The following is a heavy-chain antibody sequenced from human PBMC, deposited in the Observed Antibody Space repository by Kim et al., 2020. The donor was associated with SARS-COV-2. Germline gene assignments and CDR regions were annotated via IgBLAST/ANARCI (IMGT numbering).Heavy chain of an antibody. D-gene: IGHD4-17*01. CDR3: ARTTVTTGARDDY. V-gene: IGHV4-30-2*05. Sequence: YYYPSLKSRGNISVDTYKNQFSLKLSSVTAADTAVYYCARTTVTTGARDDYWGQGTLVTVSS. J-gene: IGHJ4*02.